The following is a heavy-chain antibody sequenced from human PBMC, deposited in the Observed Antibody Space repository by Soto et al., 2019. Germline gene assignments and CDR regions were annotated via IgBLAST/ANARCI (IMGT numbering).Heavy chain of an antibody. J-gene: IGHJ4*02. CDR3: ARGTSLDY. Sequence: QVQLVQSGAGVKKPGASVKVSCKASGYTLNTYGITWVRQAPGQGLEWMGWISGNNDHTNYPQKLQGRVTMTTDTSTSTAYMELRRLTSDDTAVYYWARGTSLDYWGAGTLVTASS. CDR2: ISGNNDHT. V-gene: IGHV1-18*01. CDR1: GYTLNTYG.